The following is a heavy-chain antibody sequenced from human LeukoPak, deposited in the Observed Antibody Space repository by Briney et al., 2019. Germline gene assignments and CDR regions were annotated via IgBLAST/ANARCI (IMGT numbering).Heavy chain of an antibody. J-gene: IGHJ4*02. Sequence: GGSLRLSCAASGFTVSSNYMSWVRQAPGKGLEWVSVIYSGGSTYYADSVKGRITISRDNSKNTLYLQMNSLRAEDTAVYYCARVSEGYSYGLDYWGQGTLVTVSS. CDR1: GFTVSSNY. D-gene: IGHD5-18*01. CDR2: IYSGGST. V-gene: IGHV3-66*01. CDR3: ARVSEGYSYGLDY.